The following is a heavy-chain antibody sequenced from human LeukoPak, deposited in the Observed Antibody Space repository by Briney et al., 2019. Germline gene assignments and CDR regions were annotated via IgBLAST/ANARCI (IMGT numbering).Heavy chain of an antibody. CDR3: ARQIVVPAAPGYYYYGMDV. D-gene: IGHD2-2*01. CDR2: INPNSGGT. J-gene: IGHJ6*02. Sequence: ASVKVSCKASGYTFTGYYMHWVRQAPGQGLEWMGWINPNSGGTNYAQKLQGRVTMTRDTSISTAYMELSRLRSDDTAVYYCARQIVVPAAPGYYYYGMDVWGQGTTVTVSS. V-gene: IGHV1-2*02. CDR1: GYTFTGYY.